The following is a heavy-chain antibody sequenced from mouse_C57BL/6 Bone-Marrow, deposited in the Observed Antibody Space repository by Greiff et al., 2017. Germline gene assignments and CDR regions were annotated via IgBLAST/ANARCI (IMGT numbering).Heavy chain of an antibody. Sequence: QVQLQQSGAELARPGASVKLSCKASGYTFTSYGISWVKQRTGQGLEWIGEIYPRSGNTYYNEKFKGKATLTADKSSSTAYMELRSLTSEDSAVYFCARKGDYYGAYWGQGTLVTVSA. D-gene: IGHD1-1*01. CDR1: GYTFTSYG. J-gene: IGHJ3*01. CDR3: ARKGDYYGAY. CDR2: IYPRSGNT. V-gene: IGHV1-81*01.